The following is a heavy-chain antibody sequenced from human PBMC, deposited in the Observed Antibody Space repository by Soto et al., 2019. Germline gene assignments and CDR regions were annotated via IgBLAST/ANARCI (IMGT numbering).Heavy chain of an antibody. CDR3: GNDGAVSDYTNLDY. CDR2: ISWDGGST. Sequence: EVQLVESGGVVVQPGGSLRLSCAASGFTFDDYSMHWVRQAPGKGLEWVSLISWDGGSTYYADSVKGRFTISSDNSKNSLYLQMNSLTTEDTAFSYCGNDGAVSDYTNLDYWGQGALVTVSS. D-gene: IGHD4-4*01. CDR1: GFTFDDYS. J-gene: IGHJ4*02. V-gene: IGHV3-43*01.